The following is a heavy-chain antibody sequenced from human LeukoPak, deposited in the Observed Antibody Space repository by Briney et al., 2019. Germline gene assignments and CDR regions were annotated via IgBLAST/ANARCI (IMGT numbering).Heavy chain of an antibody. CDR3: AREAITESGYKGYFQH. D-gene: IGHD1-14*01. J-gene: IGHJ1*01. V-gene: IGHV1-69*13. CDR1: VGTFSSYA. CDR2: IIPIFCTA. Sequence: SVKVSCKASVGTFSSYAISWVRQAPGHGIEWMGGIIPIFCTANYAQKFQGRVTITADESTSTAYMELSSLRSEDRAVYYCAREAITESGYKGYFQHWGQGTLVTVAS.